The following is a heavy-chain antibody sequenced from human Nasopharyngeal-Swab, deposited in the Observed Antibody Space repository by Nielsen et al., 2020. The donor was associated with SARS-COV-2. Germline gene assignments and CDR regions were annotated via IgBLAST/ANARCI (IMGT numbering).Heavy chain of an antibody. J-gene: IGHJ3*02. CDR2: ISSSSSTI. V-gene: IGHV3-48*01. CDR1: GFTFSSYS. Sequence: GESLKISCAASGFTFSSYSMNWVRQAPGKGLEWVSYISSSSSTIDYAGSVKGRFTISRDNAKNSLYLQMNSLRAEDTAVYYCAREVLRFLEWLLPSDAFDIWGQGTMVTVSS. CDR3: AREVLRFLEWLLPSDAFDI. D-gene: IGHD3-3*01.